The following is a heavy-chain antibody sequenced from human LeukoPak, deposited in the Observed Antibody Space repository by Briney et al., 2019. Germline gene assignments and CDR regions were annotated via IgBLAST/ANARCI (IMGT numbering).Heavy chain of an antibody. J-gene: IGHJ4*02. Sequence: GGSLRLSCAASGFTFSSYWMSWVRQAPGKGLEWVANIKQDGSEKYYADSVKGRFTISRDNSKNTLYLQMNSLRAEDTAVYYCANAYCGGDCYFLWYWGQGTLVTVSS. CDR2: IKQDGSEK. CDR3: ANAYCGGDCYFLWY. CDR1: GFTFSSYW. D-gene: IGHD2-21*01. V-gene: IGHV3-7*01.